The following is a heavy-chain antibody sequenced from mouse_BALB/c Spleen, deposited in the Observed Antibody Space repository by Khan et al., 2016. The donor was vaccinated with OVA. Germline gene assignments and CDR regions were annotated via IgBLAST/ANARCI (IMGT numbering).Heavy chain of an antibody. J-gene: IGHJ2*01. CDR3: AGMAEK. Sequence: VQLQQSGPELVKSGATVKLSCTASGFNINDTYMHWLKQWPEQGLEWIGRIDRQNGNTKYDPKLQGKATITADTSSNTAFLQLSSLTSEDTAVYDCAGMAEKGGQGTALTVSS. CDR1: GFNINDTY. CDR2: IDRQNGNT. V-gene: IGHV14-3*02.